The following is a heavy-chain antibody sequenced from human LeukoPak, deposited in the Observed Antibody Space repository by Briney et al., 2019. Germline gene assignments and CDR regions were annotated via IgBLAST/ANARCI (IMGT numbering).Heavy chain of an antibody. J-gene: IGHJ4*02. CDR2: ISSSSRTI. CDR1: GFTFSDYS. CDR3: AKDPKYGGYDY. D-gene: IGHD4-23*01. V-gene: IGHV3-48*01. Sequence: PGGSLRLSCAASGFTFSDYSMNWVRQAPGKGLEWLSYISSSSRTIYYADSVRGRFTVSRDNAKDSLYLQLNSLRAEDTAVYYCAKDPKYGGYDYWGQGTLVTVSS.